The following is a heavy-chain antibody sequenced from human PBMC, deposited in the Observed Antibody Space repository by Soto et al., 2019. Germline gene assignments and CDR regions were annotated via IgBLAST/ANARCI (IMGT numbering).Heavy chain of an antibody. CDR3: ARDKGPSTGFFEY. D-gene: IGHD2-8*02. V-gene: IGHV4-59*01. CDR2: VYSSGAT. Sequence: QVQLQESGPGLVKPSETLSLTCSVSGGSIDYYYWSWIRQPPGKGLEWIAYVYSSGATNYNPPLKGRATITVDPSKDQFSPKPSSVTAADTAVYYRARDKGPSTGFFEYWGQGTLVTVSS. J-gene: IGHJ4*02. CDR1: GGSIDYYY.